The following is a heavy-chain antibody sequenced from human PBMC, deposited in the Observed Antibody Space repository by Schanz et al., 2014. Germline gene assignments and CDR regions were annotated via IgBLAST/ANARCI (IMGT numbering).Heavy chain of an antibody. J-gene: IGHJ4*02. CDR2: ISDNGIST. D-gene: IGHD3-10*01. Sequence: EVQLLESGGGLVQPGGSLRLSCSASGFTFSTYAMSWVRQAPGKGLEWVSGISDNGISTYYADSVKGRFSISRENSKSILYLQMNSLRSEDTAVYFCTSEAHNHDGLRSYSNVWGQGTLVTVTS. CDR3: TSEAHNHDGLRSYSNV. V-gene: IGHV3-23*01. CDR1: GFTFSTYA.